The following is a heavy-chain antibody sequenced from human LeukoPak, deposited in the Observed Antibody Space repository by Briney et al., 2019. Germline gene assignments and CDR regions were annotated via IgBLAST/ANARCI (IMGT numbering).Heavy chain of an antibody. CDR3: ARLTGYYYDSSGTGDY. CDR1: GGSVNSYY. Sequence: SETLSLTCTVSGGSVNSYYLSWIRQPAGKTLEWIGRIYDGGSTNYNPSLKSRVTISVDTSKNQFSLKLSSVTAADTAVYYCARLTGYYYDSSGTGDYWGQGTLVTVSS. J-gene: IGHJ4*02. D-gene: IGHD3-22*01. V-gene: IGHV4-4*07. CDR2: IYDGGST.